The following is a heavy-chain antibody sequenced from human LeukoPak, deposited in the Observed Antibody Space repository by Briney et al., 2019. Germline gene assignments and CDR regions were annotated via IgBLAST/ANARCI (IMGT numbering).Heavy chain of an antibody. J-gene: IGHJ4*02. CDR2: ISYDGSNK. D-gene: IGHD6-19*01. CDR3: AKDDSSGCYDY. CDR1: GFTFSSYG. V-gene: IGHV3-30*18. Sequence: GGSLRLSCAASGFTFSSYGMHWVRQAPGKGLEWVAVISYDGSNKYYADSVKGRFTISRDNSKNTLYLQMNSLRAEDTAVYYRAKDDSSGCYDYWGQGTLVTVSS.